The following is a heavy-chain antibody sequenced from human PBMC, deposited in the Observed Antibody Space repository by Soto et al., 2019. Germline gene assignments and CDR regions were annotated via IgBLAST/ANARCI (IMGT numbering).Heavy chain of an antibody. J-gene: IGHJ4*02. CDR3: ARTTTGRRIIDY. V-gene: IGHV3-11*06. Sequence: GGSLRLSCAASGFTFSYYYMSWIRQAPGKGLEWVSYISSSSSYTNYADSVKGRFTISRDNAKNSLYLQMNSLRAEDTAVYYCARTTTGRRIIDYWGQGTLVTV. CDR2: ISSSSSYT. D-gene: IGHD1-1*01. CDR1: GFTFSYYY.